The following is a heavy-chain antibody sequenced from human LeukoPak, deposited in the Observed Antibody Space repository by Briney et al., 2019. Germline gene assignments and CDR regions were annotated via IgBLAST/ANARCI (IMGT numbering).Heavy chain of an antibody. J-gene: IGHJ3*02. CDR2: IGGSGSTI. V-gene: IGHV3-48*03. CDR3: ARDYLVGGTDAFDI. D-gene: IGHD6-6*01. CDR1: GFTFSSYE. Sequence: GGSLRLSCAASGFTFSSYEMNWVRQAPGKGLEWGSYIGGSGSTIYYADPVKGRFTISRDNAKNSLYLQMNRLRGEDTAVYYCARDYLVGGTDAFDIWGRGTMVTVSS.